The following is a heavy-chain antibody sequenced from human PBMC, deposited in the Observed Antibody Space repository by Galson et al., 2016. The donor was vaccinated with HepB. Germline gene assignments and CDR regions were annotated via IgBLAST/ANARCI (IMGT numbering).Heavy chain of an antibody. CDR3: ARDPMRFAFDL. CDR2: IKPDGSQT. J-gene: IGHJ3*01. Sequence: SLRLPCAASGLTCRTSWMSWVRQPPGKGPEWVANIKPDGSQTYYVDSVKGRFNISKDNAKNSLYLRMNSLRADDTAVYYCARDPMRFAFDLWGQGTMVTVSS. CDR1: GLTCRTSW. V-gene: IGHV3-7*01.